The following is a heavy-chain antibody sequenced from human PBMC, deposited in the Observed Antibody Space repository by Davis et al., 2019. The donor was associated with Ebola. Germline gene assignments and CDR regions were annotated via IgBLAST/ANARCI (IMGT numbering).Heavy chain of an antibody. V-gene: IGHV3-69-1*02. D-gene: IGHD3-16*01. CDR3: ARVKGGGWFDP. J-gene: IGHJ5*02. CDR1: GFTVSSNY. Sequence: GGSLRLSCAASGFTVSSNYMSWVRQAPGKGLEWVSSISGTRDTTKYADSVKGRFTISRDNAKNSLYLQMNSLRAEDTAVYYCARVKGGGWFDPWGQGTLVTVSS. CDR2: ISGTRDTT.